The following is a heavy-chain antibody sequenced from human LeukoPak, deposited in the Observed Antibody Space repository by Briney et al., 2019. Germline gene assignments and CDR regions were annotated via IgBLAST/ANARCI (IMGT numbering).Heavy chain of an antibody. CDR3: ARDFRFLDDY. V-gene: IGHV3-23*01. CDR1: GFTFSSYA. CDR2: ISGSGGST. D-gene: IGHD3-3*01. J-gene: IGHJ4*02. Sequence: GGSLRLSCAASGFTFSSYAMSWVRQAPGKGLEWVSAISGSGGSTYYADSVKGRFTISRDNAKNSLYLQMNSLRAEDTAVYYCARDFRFLDDYWGQGTLVTVSS.